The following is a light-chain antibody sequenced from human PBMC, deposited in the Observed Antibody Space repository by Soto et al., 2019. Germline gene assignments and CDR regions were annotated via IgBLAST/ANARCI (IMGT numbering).Light chain of an antibody. CDR3: QSYNTSDHWV. CDR2: EDK. V-gene: IGLV6-57*04. J-gene: IGLJ3*02. CDR1: SGSIASHY. Sequence: NFMLTQPHSMSESPGKTITISCTRSSGSIASHYVQWYQQRPGSAPTTVIYEDKRRPSGVPDQFSGSIDSSSNSASLTISGLEAEDEADYYCQSYNTSDHWVFGGGTKVTVL.